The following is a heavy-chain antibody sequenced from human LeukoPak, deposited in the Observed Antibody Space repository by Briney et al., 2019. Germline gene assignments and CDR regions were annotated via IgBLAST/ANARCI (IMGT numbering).Heavy chain of an antibody. V-gene: IGHV4-34*01. CDR3: ARKMITFGGVILNWFDP. CDR1: GGSFSGYY. Sequence: SETLSLTCAVYGGSFSGYYWSWIRQPPGERLEWIGEINHSGSTNYNPSLKSRVTISVDTSKNQFSLKLSSVTAADTAVYYCARKMITFGGVILNWFDPWGQGTLVTVSS. J-gene: IGHJ5*02. D-gene: IGHD3-16*02. CDR2: INHSGST.